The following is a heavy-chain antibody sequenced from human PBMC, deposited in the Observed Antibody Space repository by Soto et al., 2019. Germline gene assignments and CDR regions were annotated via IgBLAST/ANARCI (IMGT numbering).Heavy chain of an antibody. CDR2: IYYSGST. CDR3: ARVCGGDCHYGMDV. D-gene: IGHD2-21*02. V-gene: IGHV4-31*01. J-gene: IGHJ6*02. Sequence: QVQLQESGPGLVKPSQTLSLTCTVSGGSISSGGYYWSWIRQHPGKGLEWIGYIYYSGSTYYNPSLKRPVTISVDTSKNQFSLKLSSVTAADTAVYYCARVCGGDCHYGMDVWGQGTTVTVSS. CDR1: GGSISSGGYY.